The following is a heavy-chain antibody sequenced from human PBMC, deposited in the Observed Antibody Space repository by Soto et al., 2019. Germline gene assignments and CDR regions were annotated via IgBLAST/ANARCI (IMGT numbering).Heavy chain of an antibody. D-gene: IGHD4-4*01. J-gene: IGHJ4*02. CDR2: TYYRSKWSS. CDR3: VRMHGSNWYFDY. CDR1: GDSVSKNSAS. Sequence: PSQTRSLTFAISGDSVSKNSASWGRFSQSPSRGLEWLGRTYYRSKWSSDYAVSVTGRITITPDTSKNQFSLHLNSVTPGDTAVYYCVRMHGSNWYFDYWGQGTLVTVSS. V-gene: IGHV6-1*01.